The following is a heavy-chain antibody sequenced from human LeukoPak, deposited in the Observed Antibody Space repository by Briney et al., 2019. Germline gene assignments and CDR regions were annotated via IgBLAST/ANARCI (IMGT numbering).Heavy chain of an antibody. J-gene: IGHJ6*03. Sequence: PSETLSLTCTVSGGSISSYYWSWIRQPPGKGLEWIGYIYYSGSTNYSPSLKSRVTISVDTSKNQFSLRLSSVTAADTAVYYCARAKNGDVYHYYYMDVWGKGTTVTISS. D-gene: IGHD4-17*01. V-gene: IGHV4-59*01. CDR3: ARAKNGDVYHYYYMDV. CDR1: GGSISSYY. CDR2: IYYSGST.